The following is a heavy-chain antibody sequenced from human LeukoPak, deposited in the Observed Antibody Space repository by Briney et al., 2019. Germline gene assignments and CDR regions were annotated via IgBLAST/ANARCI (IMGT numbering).Heavy chain of an antibody. Sequence: SETLSLTCAVYGGSFSGYYWSWIRQPPGKGLEWIGEINHSGSTNYNPSLKSRVTISVDTSKNQFSLKLSSVTAADTAVYYCARGLITGTTAYYFDYWGQGTLVTVSS. CDR1: GGSFSGYY. CDR2: INHSGST. D-gene: IGHD1-7*01. V-gene: IGHV4-34*01. CDR3: ARGLITGTTAYYFDY. J-gene: IGHJ4*02.